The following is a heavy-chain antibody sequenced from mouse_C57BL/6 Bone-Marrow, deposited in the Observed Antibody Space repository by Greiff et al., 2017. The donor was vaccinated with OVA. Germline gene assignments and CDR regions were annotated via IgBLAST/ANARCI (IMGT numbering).Heavy chain of an antibody. CDR3: ARDTTVVDYYAMDY. Sequence: VQLQQPGAELVRPGSSVKLSCKASGYTFTSYWMDWVKQRPGQGLEWIGNIYPSDSETHYNQKFTDKATLTVDKSSSTAYMQLSSLTSEDSAVYYCARDTTVVDYYAMDYWGQGTSVTVSS. CDR2: IYPSDSET. V-gene: IGHV1-61*01. D-gene: IGHD1-1*01. J-gene: IGHJ4*01. CDR1: GYTFTSYW.